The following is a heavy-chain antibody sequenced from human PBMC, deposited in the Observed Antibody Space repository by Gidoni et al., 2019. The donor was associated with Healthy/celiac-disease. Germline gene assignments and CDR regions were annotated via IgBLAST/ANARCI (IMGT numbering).Heavy chain of an antibody. CDR3: AREVSRFLEWLPMRPHFDY. CDR2: ISYDGSNK. J-gene: IGHJ4*02. Sequence: QVQLVESGGGVVQPVRSLRLSCAASGFTFSSYAMHWVRQAPGKVLEWVAVISYDGSNKYYADSVKGRFTISRDNSKNTLYLQMNSLRAEDTAVYYCAREVSRFLEWLPMRPHFDYWGQGTLVTVSS. V-gene: IGHV3-30-3*01. CDR1: GFTFSSYA. D-gene: IGHD3-3*01.